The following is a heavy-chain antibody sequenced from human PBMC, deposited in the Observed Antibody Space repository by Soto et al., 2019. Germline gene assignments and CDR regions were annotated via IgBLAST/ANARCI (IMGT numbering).Heavy chain of an antibody. CDR2: IYYSGST. Sequence: SETLSLTCTVSGGSISSSSYYWGWIRQPPGKGLEWIGSIYYSGSTYYNPSLKSRVTISVDTSKNQFSLKLSSVTAADTAVYYCARLAVAGIYYYYGMDVWGQGTTVTVSS. V-gene: IGHV4-39*01. D-gene: IGHD6-19*01. J-gene: IGHJ6*02. CDR3: ARLAVAGIYYYYGMDV. CDR1: GGSISSSSYY.